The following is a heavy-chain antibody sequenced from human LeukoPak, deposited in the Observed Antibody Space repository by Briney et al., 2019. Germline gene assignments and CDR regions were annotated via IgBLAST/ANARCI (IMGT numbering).Heavy chain of an antibody. CDR2: IYYSGST. J-gene: IGHJ5*02. Sequence: PSETLSLTCAVYGGSFSGYYWSWIRQPPGKGLEWIGYIYYSGSTNYNPSLKSRVTISVDTSKNQFSLKLSSVTAADTAVYYCARSGETGTTRSWFDPWGQGTLVTVSS. V-gene: IGHV4-59*01. CDR3: ARSGETGTTRSWFDP. D-gene: IGHD1-7*01. CDR1: GGSFSGYY.